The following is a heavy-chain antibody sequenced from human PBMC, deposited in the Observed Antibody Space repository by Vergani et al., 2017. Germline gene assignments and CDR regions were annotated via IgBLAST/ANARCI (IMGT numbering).Heavy chain of an antibody. CDR2: IYYSGST. Sequence: QVQLQESGPGLVKPSETLSLTCTVSGGSISSYYWSWIRQPPGKGLEWIGYIYYSGSTNYNPSLKSRVTISVDTSKNQFSLKLSSVTAADTAVYYCATGHYGDYRYFDYWGQGTLVTVSS. V-gene: IGHV4-59*01. J-gene: IGHJ4*02. CDR3: ATGHYGDYRYFDY. CDR1: GGSISSYY. D-gene: IGHD4-17*01.